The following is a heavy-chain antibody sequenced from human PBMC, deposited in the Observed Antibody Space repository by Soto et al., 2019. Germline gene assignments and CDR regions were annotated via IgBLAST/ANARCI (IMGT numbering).Heavy chain of an antibody. CDR1: GGSISSSSYY. V-gene: IGHV4-39*01. CDR3: ARQSHRIILTGFSRLRGFDY. CDR2: IYYSGST. Sequence: SETLSLTCTVSGGSISSSSYYWGWIRQPPGKGLEWIGSIYYSGSTYYNPSLKSRVTISVDTSKNQFSLKLSSVTAADTAVYYCARQSHRIILTGFSRLRGFDYWGQGTLVTVSS. D-gene: IGHD3-9*01. J-gene: IGHJ4*02.